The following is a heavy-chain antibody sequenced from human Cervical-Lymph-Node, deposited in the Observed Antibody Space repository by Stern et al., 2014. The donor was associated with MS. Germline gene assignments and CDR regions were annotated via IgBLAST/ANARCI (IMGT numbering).Heavy chain of an antibody. Sequence: VQLVESGSELKKPGASVKVSCKASGYTFTSYAMNWVRQAPGQGLEWMGWISTNTGNPPYAQGFTGRFVFSLDASVSTAYLQISSLKAEDTAVYYCTPGIAVAGMTQFDYWGQGTLVTVSS. CDR2: ISTNTGNP. CDR3: TPGIAVAGMTQFDY. CDR1: GYTFTSYA. J-gene: IGHJ4*02. D-gene: IGHD6-19*01. V-gene: IGHV7-4-1*02.